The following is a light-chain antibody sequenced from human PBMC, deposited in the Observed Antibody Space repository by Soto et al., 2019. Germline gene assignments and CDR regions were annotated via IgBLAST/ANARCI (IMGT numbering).Light chain of an antibody. J-gene: IGLJ2*01. CDR2: MNN. V-gene: IGLV1-44*01. Sequence: QTVVTQAPSSSVTPGQSFTISCSGSSSNTVSNTVNCYQHLPGTAPKRLIYMNNRRPSGVPDRFSGYTSGTSASLAISGLQSEDEADYYCAAWDDSLSVVFGGGTKLPVL. CDR3: AAWDDSLSVV. CDR1: SSNTVSNT.